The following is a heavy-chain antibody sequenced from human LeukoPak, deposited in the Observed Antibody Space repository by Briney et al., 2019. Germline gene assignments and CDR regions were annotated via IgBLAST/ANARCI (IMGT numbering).Heavy chain of an antibody. J-gene: IGHJ4*02. CDR2: ISSSGSTI. Sequence: GGSLSLSCAASGFTFSRYHMNWVRQAPGKGLEWVSYISSSGSTIYYADSVKGRFTISRDNAKNSLYLQMNSLRAEDTAVYYCARDFLDSSGYYYVFDYWGQGTLVTVSS. V-gene: IGHV3-48*03. CDR1: GFTFSRYH. CDR3: ARDFLDSSGYYYVFDY. D-gene: IGHD3-22*01.